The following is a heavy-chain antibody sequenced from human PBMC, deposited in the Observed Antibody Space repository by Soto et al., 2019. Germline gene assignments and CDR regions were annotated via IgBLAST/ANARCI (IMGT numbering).Heavy chain of an antibody. Sequence: SETLSLTCTVSGGAINSYYWTWFRQPAGKGLGWIGRIYSSGSTKYNPSLQSRVTMSLDTSKNQFSLRLTSVTAADTAVYYCARGQRFSDWFDPWGQGTLVTVS. V-gene: IGHV4-4*07. CDR3: ARGQRFSDWFDP. J-gene: IGHJ5*02. D-gene: IGHD3-3*01. CDR1: GGAINSYY. CDR2: IYSSGST.